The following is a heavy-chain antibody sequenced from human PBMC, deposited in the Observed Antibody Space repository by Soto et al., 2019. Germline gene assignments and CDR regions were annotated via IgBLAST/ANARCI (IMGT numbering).Heavy chain of an antibody. CDR3: ARGRYGDS. CDR2: ISAHNGNT. D-gene: IGHD1-26*01. V-gene: IGHV1-18*01. J-gene: IGHJ4*02. Sequence: QVHLVQSGAEVKKPGASVKVSCKGSGYAFTTYGITWVRQAPGQGLEWMGWISAHNGNTNYAPKLQGRVTVTRDTSTSRAYMELRSLRSDDTAVSSCARGRYGDSWGQGALVTVSS. CDR1: GYAFTTYG.